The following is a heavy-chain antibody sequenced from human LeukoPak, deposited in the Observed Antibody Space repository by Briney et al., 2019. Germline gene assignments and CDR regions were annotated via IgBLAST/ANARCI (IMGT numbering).Heavy chain of an antibody. V-gene: IGHV3-48*01. J-gene: IGHJ4*02. D-gene: IGHD4-17*01. CDR2: ISSSSSII. Sequence: GGSLRLSCAGSGFTFSSYGMNWVRQAPGKGLEWVSYISSSSSIIYYAESLKGRFTISRDNAENSLYLQMNSLRAEDTAVYYCAKFRPYGDYEFDCWGQGTLVTVSS. CDR3: AKFRPYGDYEFDC. CDR1: GFTFSSYG.